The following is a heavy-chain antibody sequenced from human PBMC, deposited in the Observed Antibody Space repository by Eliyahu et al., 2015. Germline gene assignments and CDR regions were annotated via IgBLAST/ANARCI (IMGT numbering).Heavy chain of an antibody. Sequence: EVQLVESGGGLVKPGGSLXLSCXASGFXFSTYNMNWVRQAPGKGLEWVSSISSGSSYFYYTDSVKGRFTISRDNAKNSLYLQMDSLRAEDTAVYYCARGEYQLLEAGIWGQGTMVTVSS. CDR1: GFXFSTYN. D-gene: IGHD2-2*01. CDR3: ARGEYQLLEAGI. V-gene: IGHV3-21*01. CDR2: ISSGSSYF. J-gene: IGHJ3*02.